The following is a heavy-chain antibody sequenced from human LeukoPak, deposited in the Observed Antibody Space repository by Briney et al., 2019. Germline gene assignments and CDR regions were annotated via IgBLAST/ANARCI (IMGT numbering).Heavy chain of an antibody. Sequence: GGSLRLSCAASGFTFSDHYMDWVRQAPGKGLEWVGRTRNKANSYTTEYAASVKGRFTSSRDDSKNSLYLQMNSLKTEDTAVYYCARGRGSYVDYWGQGTLVTVSS. V-gene: IGHV3-72*01. CDR2: TRNKANSYTT. CDR3: ARGRGSYVDY. CDR1: GFTFSDHY. D-gene: IGHD1-26*01. J-gene: IGHJ4*02.